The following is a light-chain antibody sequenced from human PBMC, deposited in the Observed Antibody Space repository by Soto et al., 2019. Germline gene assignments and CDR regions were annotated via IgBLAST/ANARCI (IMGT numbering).Light chain of an antibody. CDR3: QQYKSYWT. Sequence: DIQMTQSPSTLSASVGGRVTITCRASQSISSWLAWYQQKPGKAPKLLIYDASSLESGVPSRFSGSGSGTEFTLTISSLQPDDFATYYCQQYKSYWTFGQGTKVDIK. CDR2: DAS. CDR1: QSISSW. V-gene: IGKV1-5*01. J-gene: IGKJ1*01.